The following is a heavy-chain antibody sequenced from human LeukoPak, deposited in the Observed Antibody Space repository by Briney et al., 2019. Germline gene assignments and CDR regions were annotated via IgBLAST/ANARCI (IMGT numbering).Heavy chain of an antibody. CDR2: IKQDGSEK. CDR1: GFTFSSYW. J-gene: IGHJ3*02. CDR3: ARDSLRPYDILTGYYPDDAFDI. Sequence: GSLRLSCAASGFTFSSYWMSWVRQAPGKGLEWVANIKQDGSEKYYVDSVKGRFTISRDNAKNSLYLQMNSLRAEDTAVYYCARDSLRPYDILTGYYPDDAFDIWGQGTMVTVSS. V-gene: IGHV3-7*01. D-gene: IGHD3-9*01.